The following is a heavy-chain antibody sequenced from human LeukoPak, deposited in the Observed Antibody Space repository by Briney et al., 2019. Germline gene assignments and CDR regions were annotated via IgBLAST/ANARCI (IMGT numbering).Heavy chain of an antibody. V-gene: IGHV3-21*01. CDR3: ARTPPTIVDVVKVEGGTNWFDP. Sequence: GGSLRLSCAASGFTFSSYSMNWVRQAPGKGLEWVSSISSSSSSIYYADSVKGRFTISRDNSKNTLYLQMNSLRAEDTAVYYCARTPPTIVDVVKVEGGTNWFDPWGQGTLVTVS. J-gene: IGHJ5*02. CDR1: GFTFSSYS. D-gene: IGHD3-3*01. CDR2: ISSSSSSI.